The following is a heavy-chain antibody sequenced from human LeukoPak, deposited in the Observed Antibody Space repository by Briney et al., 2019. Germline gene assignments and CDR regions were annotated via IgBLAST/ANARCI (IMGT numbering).Heavy chain of an antibody. J-gene: IGHJ4*02. CDR1: GGSISSYY. D-gene: IGHD3-10*01. V-gene: IGHV4-59*08. CDR2: FYYSGST. Sequence: TSETLSLTCTVSGGSISSYYWSWIRQPPGKGLEWIGYFYYSGSTNYNPSLKSRVTISVDTSKNQFSLKLSSVTAADTAVYYCARQGVRGVPDYWGQGTLVTVSS. CDR3: ARQGVRGVPDY.